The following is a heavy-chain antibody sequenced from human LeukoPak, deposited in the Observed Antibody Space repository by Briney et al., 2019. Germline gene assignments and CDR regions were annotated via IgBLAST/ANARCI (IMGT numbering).Heavy chain of an antibody. J-gene: IGHJ4*02. CDR2: IWYDGSNE. CDR1: GFTFSNYG. V-gene: IGHV3-33*01. Sequence: PGGSLRPSCAASGFTFSNYGMHWVRQAPGKGLEWVAVIWYDGSNEYYADSVKGRFTISRDNSKNTLYLQMNSSRVEDTAVYYCARDFHGSGSSIDYWGQGTLVTVSS. CDR3: ARDFHGSGSSIDY. D-gene: IGHD3-10*01.